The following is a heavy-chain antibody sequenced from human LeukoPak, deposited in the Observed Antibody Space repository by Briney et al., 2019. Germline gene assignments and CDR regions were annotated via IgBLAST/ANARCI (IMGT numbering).Heavy chain of an antibody. D-gene: IGHD3-10*01. CDR3: AKDKVHYYGSGSYDY. Sequence: GGSLRLSCAASGFTFDDYAMHWVGQAPGKGLEWVLGISWNSGSIGYADSVKGRFTISRDNAKNSLYLQMDSLRAEDTALYYCAKDKVHYYGSGSYDYWGQGALVTVSS. V-gene: IGHV3-9*01. CDR2: ISWNSGSI. J-gene: IGHJ4*02. CDR1: GFTFDDYA.